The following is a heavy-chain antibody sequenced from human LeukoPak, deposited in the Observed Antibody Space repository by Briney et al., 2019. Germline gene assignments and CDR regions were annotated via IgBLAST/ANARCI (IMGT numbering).Heavy chain of an antibody. D-gene: IGHD3-22*01. J-gene: IGHJ4*02. Sequence: SETLSLTCAVYGESFSGYYWSWIRQPPGKGLEWIGEINHSGRTNYNPSLKSRVTISVDTSKNQCSLKLSSVTAADTAVYYCARVGYYDSSGYYLLRGKIDYWGQGTLVTVSS. CDR3: ARVGYYDSSGYYLLRGKIDY. CDR1: GESFSGYY. CDR2: INHSGRT. V-gene: IGHV4-34*01.